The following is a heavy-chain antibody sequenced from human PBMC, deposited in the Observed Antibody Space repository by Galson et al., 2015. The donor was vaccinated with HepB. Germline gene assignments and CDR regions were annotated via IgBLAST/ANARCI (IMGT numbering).Heavy chain of an antibody. D-gene: IGHD1-14*01. J-gene: IGHJ6*02. CDR1: GFTFNDHY. CDR3: ARGNRGGYYYHYGMDV. Sequence: SLRLSCAASGFTFNDHYMDWVRQALGKGLEWVGRSRNKAYSYTTEYAASVKGRFTISRDDSKDSLYLQMNSLKVEDTAVYYCARGNRGGYYYHYGMDVWGQGTTVTVSS. V-gene: IGHV3-72*01. CDR2: SRNKAYSYTT.